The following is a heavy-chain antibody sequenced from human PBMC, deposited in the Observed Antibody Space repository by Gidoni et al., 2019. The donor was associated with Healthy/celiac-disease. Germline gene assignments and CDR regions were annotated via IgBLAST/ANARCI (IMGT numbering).Heavy chain of an antibody. CDR2: IYYSGST. V-gene: IGHV4-39*01. CDR3: ARKLGGPPGRYYYYGMDV. CDR1: GGSISSSSYY. J-gene: IGHJ6*02. Sequence: QLQLQESGPGLVKPSDTLSLPCTVSGGSISSSSYYWGGIRPPPGKGLEWIGSIYYSGSTYYNPSLKGRVTISVDTSKNQFSLKLSSVTAADTAVYYCARKLGGPPGRYYYYGMDVWGQGTTVTVSS. D-gene: IGHD3-16*01.